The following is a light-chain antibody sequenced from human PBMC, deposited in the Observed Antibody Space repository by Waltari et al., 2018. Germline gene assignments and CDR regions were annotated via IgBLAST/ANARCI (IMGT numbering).Light chain of an antibody. V-gene: IGKV3-15*01. Sequence: LVMTQSPATLSVSPGEGATLSCRASQRMATNVAWYQQKPGQGPRLLISEASTRVAGIPARFSGGGSGTEFTLTISSLQSEDFAVYYCQQYNHYYSFGQGTRLEIK. CDR1: QRMATN. CDR2: EAS. J-gene: IGKJ2*01. CDR3: QQYNHYYS.